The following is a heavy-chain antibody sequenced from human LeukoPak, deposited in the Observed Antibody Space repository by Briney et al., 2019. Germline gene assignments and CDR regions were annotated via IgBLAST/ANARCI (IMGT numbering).Heavy chain of an antibody. D-gene: IGHD5-18*01. J-gene: IGHJ2*01. CDR1: GFTFSSYW. CDR2: INSDGSST. CDR3: ARMFTAMVPGWYFDL. V-gene: IGHV3-74*01. Sequence: PGGSLRLSCAASGFTFSSYWMHWVRQAPGKGLVWVSRINSDGSSTSYADSVKGRFTISRDNAKNTLYLQMNSLRAEGTAVYYCARMFTAMVPGWYFDLWGRGTLVTVSS.